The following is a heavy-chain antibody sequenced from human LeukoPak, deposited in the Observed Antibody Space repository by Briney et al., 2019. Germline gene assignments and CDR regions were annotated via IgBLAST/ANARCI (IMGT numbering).Heavy chain of an antibody. Sequence: GSLRLSCAASGFTVSSNYMSWVRQAPGKGLEWIGYIYYSGSTNYNPSLKSRVTISVVTSKNQFSLKLSSVTAADTAVYCCGRHLYGSGSSRGFDYWGQGTLVTVSS. D-gene: IGHD3-10*01. V-gene: IGHV4-59*08. CDR3: GRHLYGSGSSRGFDY. J-gene: IGHJ4*02. CDR1: GFTVSSNY. CDR2: IYYSGST.